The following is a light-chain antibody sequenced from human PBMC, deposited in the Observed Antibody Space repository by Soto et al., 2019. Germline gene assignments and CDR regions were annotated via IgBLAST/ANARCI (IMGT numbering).Light chain of an antibody. J-gene: IGKJ5*01. CDR3: QQRYRWPPIT. CDR1: ESVFGY. Sequence: EIVMTQSPATLSVSPGEGATLSCRASESVFGYLAWYQHKPGQAPRLLIYDASNRATGVPARFSGSGSGTDFTLTISSLEPEDFAVYYCQQRYRWPPITFGQGTRLEIK. CDR2: DAS. V-gene: IGKV3-11*01.